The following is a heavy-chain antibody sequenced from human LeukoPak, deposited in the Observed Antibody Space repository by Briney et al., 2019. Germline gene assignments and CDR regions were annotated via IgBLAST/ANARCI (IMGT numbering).Heavy chain of an antibody. CDR3: ARYVPVKTGPTRASFDY. J-gene: IGHJ4*02. V-gene: IGHV4-34*01. CDR2: INESGAT. Sequence: SETLSLTCSAYGGSFNDYDWSWVRQAPGRELQWIGEINESGATNCDPSLKSRVTMSIDTSKSQFSLSLRSVTAADTAVYFCARYVPVKTGPTRASFDYWGQGILVSVSS. D-gene: IGHD1-1*01. CDR1: GGSFNDYD.